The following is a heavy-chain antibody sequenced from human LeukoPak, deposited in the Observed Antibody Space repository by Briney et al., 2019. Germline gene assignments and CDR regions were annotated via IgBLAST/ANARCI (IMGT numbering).Heavy chain of an antibody. CDR3: ARELISGDWTWDI. Sequence: ASVKVSCKASEYTFTSYSLNWVRQAPGQGLEWMGTINPSGGTTNYAQKFQGRISMTRDTSTSTVYMELSSLRSDDTAVYYCARELISGDWTWDIWGQGTMVTVSS. J-gene: IGHJ3*02. CDR2: INPSGGTT. D-gene: IGHD2-21*02. V-gene: IGHV1-46*01. CDR1: EYTFTSYS.